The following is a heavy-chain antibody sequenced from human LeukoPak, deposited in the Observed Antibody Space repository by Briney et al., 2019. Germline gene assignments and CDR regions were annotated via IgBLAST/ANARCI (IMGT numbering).Heavy chain of an antibody. D-gene: IGHD2-2*01. CDR1: TFTFSSYG. J-gene: IGHJ4*02. CDR3: AKYGPFGVVVPAAMFAY. Sequence: GGSLRLSCAASTFTFSSYGVSWVREAPGKGLEWVSAISGSGGSTYYADSVKGRFTISRDISKNTLFLQMNSLRAEDTAVYYCAKYGPFGVVVPAAMFAYWGQGTLVTVSS. CDR2: ISGSGGST. V-gene: IGHV3-23*01.